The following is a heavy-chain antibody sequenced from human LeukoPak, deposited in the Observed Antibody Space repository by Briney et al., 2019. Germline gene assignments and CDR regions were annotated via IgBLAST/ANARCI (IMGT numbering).Heavy chain of an antibody. CDR3: ARSVYYYDTSGYSSPFDS. D-gene: IGHD3-22*01. CDR1: GFSLSTRGMR. Sequence: SGPALVKPTQTLTLTCTFSGFSLSTRGMRVSWIRQSPGKALEWLARIDWNDDKFYSTSLKTRLTISKDTSKNQVVLTMTNMDPVDTATYYCARSVYYYDTSGYSSPFDSWGQGTLVTVPS. J-gene: IGHJ4*02. CDR2: IDWNDDK. V-gene: IGHV2-70*04.